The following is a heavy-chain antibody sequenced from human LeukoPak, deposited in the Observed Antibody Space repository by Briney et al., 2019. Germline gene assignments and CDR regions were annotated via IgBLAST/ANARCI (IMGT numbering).Heavy chain of an antibody. Sequence: SVKVSCKASGYTFTSYGISWVRQAPGQGLEWMGGIIPIFGTANYAQKFQGRVTITADESTSTAYMELSSLRSEDTAVYYCAVTPNYYDSSGYDFAYWGQGTLVTVSS. CDR1: GYTFTSYG. J-gene: IGHJ4*02. D-gene: IGHD3-22*01. CDR2: IIPIFGTA. V-gene: IGHV1-69*13. CDR3: AVTPNYYDSSGYDFAY.